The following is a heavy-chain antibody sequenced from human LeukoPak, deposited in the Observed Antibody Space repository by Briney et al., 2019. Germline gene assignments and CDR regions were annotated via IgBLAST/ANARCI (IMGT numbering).Heavy chain of an antibody. J-gene: IGHJ4*02. CDR1: GGYINSHY. Sequence: SSETLFLTCTVSGGYINSHYWGWIRQPPGKVLEYIGYISYTGSAIYSPSLESRVAISIDTSKKQFSLNLRSVNTADTAVYYCARVDLGGSGYFFDLWGQGALVTVSS. CDR3: ARVDLGGSGYFFDL. CDR2: ISYTGSA. D-gene: IGHD3-22*01. V-gene: IGHV4-59*11.